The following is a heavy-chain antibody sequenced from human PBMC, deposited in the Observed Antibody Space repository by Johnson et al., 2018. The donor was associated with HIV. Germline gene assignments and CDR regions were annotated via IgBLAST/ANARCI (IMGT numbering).Heavy chain of an antibody. CDR3: AKDGGGGYDRAFDI. V-gene: IGHV3-23*04. J-gene: IGHJ3*02. Sequence: EVQLVESGGGLVQPGGSLRLSCAASGFTVNNYVMSWVRQAPGEGLEWVSTISGSGGGTNYADSVKGRFTISRDNSKNTLYLQMNSLRAEDTAVYYCAKDGGGGYDRAFDIWGQGTMVTVSS. CDR2: ISGSGGGT. D-gene: IGHD5-12*01. CDR1: GFTVNNYV.